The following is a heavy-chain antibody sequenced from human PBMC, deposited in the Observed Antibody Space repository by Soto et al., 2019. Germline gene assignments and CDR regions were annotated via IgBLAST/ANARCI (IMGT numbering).Heavy chain of an antibody. CDR2: ISYDGSNK. J-gene: IGHJ4*02. CDR1: GFTFSSYG. V-gene: IGHV3-30*18. Sequence: PGGSLRLSCAASGFTFSSYGMHWVRQAPGKGLEWVAVISYDGSNKYYADSVKGRFTISRDNSKNTLYLQMNSLRAEDTAVYYCAKTREVGATYFDYWGQGTLVT. D-gene: IGHD1-26*01. CDR3: AKTREVGATYFDY.